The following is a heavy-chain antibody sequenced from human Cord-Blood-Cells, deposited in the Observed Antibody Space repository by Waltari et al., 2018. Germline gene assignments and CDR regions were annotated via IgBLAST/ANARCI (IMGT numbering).Heavy chain of an antibody. Sequence: QVQLQQWGAGLLKPSETLSLTCAVYGGSFSGYYWSWTRQPPGKGLEWIGEINHSGSTNYNPSLKSRVTISVDTSKNQFSLKLSSVTAADTAVYYCARGYRITIFGVVIARYGMDVWGQGTTVTVSS. V-gene: IGHV4-34*01. CDR2: INHSGST. D-gene: IGHD3-3*01. CDR3: ARGYRITIFGVVIARYGMDV. CDR1: GGSFSGYY. J-gene: IGHJ6*02.